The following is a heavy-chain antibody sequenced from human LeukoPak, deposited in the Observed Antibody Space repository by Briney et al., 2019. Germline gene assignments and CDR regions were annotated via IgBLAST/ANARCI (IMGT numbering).Heavy chain of an antibody. V-gene: IGHV3-15*01. CDR2: IKSKTDGGTT. J-gene: IGHJ6*03. Sequence: GGSLRLSCAASGFTFSNAWMSWVRQAPGKGLEWVGRIKSKTDGGTTDYAAPVKGRFTISRDDSKNTLYLQMNSLKTEDTAVYYCTTLLNDNSPKRNHNYYYYYMDVWGKGTTVTVSS. CDR3: TTLLNDNSPKRNHNYYYYYMDV. D-gene: IGHD4-23*01. CDR1: GFTFSNAW.